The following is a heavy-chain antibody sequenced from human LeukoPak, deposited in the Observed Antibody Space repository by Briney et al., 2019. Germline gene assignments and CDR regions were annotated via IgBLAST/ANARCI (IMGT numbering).Heavy chain of an antibody. Sequence: PGGSLRLSCAASGFTFSSYWMSWVRQAPGKGLEWVANIKQDGSEKYFVDSVKGRFTISRYNAKNSLYLQMNSLRVEDTAVYYCARDHFGSGSSPFDYWGQGTLVTVSS. J-gene: IGHJ4*02. D-gene: IGHD3-10*01. CDR1: GFTFSSYW. CDR3: ARDHFGSGSSPFDY. V-gene: IGHV3-7*01. CDR2: IKQDGSEK.